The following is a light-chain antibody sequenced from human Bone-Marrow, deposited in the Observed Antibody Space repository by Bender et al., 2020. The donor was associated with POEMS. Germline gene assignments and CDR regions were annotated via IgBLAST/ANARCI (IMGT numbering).Light chain of an antibody. J-gene: IGLJ3*02. CDR1: SSDVGGYDY. CDR2: DVS. Sequence: QSALTQPPSASGSPGQSVTISCTGTSSDVGGYDYVSWYQQHPGKAPKLMIYDVSYRPSGVSNRFSGSQSGNTASLTVSGLQADDAAVYHCSSYAGSNTWVFGGGTTLTVL. CDR3: SSYAGSNTWV. V-gene: IGLV2-8*01.